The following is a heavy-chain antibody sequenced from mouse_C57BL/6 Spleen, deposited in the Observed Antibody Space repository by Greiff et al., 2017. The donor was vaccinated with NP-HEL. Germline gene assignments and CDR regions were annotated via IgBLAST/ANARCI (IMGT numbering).Heavy chain of an antibody. CDR1: GYTFTSYW. D-gene: IGHD4-1*01. Sequence: VQLQQSGAELVRPGTSVKLSCKASGYTFTSYWMHWVKQRPGQGLEWIGVIDPSDSYTNYNQKFKGKATLTVDTSSSTAYMQLSSLTSEDSAVYYCARSANPYYFDYWGQGTTLTVSS. J-gene: IGHJ2*01. CDR2: IDPSDSYT. CDR3: ARSANPYYFDY. V-gene: IGHV1-59*01.